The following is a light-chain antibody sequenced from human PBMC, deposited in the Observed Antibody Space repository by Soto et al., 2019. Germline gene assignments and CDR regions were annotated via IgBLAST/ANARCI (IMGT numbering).Light chain of an antibody. V-gene: IGKV3-15*01. CDR2: DAS. Sequence: EIVLTQSPGTLSLSPGERATLSCRASQSVSSSYLAWYQQKPGQAPRLLISDASTRATGIPARFSGSGSGTDFTLTISSLQSEDFAVYYCQQYNKWPLITFGQGTRLEIK. CDR3: QQYNKWPLIT. CDR1: QSVSSSY. J-gene: IGKJ5*01.